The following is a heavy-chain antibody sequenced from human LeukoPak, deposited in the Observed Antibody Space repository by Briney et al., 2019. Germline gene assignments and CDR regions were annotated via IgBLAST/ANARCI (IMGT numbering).Heavy chain of an antibody. D-gene: IGHD3-22*01. CDR1: GFTFNNYA. J-gene: IGHJ3*02. CDR3: ARETPASYDSSGLAAFDI. V-gene: IGHV3-23*01. Sequence: PGGSLRLSCAASGFTFNNYAMSWVRQAPGKGLEWVSTISGSGDNTYYTDSVKGRFTISRDNSKNTLYLQVNSLRAEDTAVYYCARETPASYDSSGLAAFDIWGQGTMVTVSS. CDR2: ISGSGDNT.